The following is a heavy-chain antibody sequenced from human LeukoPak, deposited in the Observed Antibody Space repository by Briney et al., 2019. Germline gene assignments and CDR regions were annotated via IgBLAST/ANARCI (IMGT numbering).Heavy chain of an antibody. J-gene: IGHJ6*03. V-gene: IGHV4-4*07. Sequence: SETLSLTCTVSGGSISSYYWSWIRRPAGKGLEWIVRIYTRGSTNYNPSLKSRVTMSVDTSKNQFSLKLSSVTAADTAVYYCARETSQKGAHYMDVWGKGTTVTISS. CDR1: GGSISSYY. CDR2: IYTRGST. D-gene: IGHD3-16*01. CDR3: ARETSQKGAHYMDV.